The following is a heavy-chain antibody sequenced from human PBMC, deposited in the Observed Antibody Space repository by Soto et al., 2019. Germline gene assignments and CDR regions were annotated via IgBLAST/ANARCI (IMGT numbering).Heavy chain of an antibody. V-gene: IGHV4-31*03. CDR2: IYYSGST. CDR3: ARMGPGSYYFDY. J-gene: IGHJ4*02. Sequence: SETLSLTCTVSGGSISSGGYYWSWIRQHPGKGLEWIGYIYYSGSTYYNPSLKSRVTISVDTSKNQFSLKLSSVTAADTAVYSGARMGPGSYYFDYWGQGTPVPVSS. CDR1: GGSISSGGYY.